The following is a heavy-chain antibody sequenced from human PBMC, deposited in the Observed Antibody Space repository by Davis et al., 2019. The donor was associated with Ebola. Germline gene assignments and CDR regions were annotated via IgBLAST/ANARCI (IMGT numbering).Heavy chain of an antibody. CDR1: GGSFSGYY. CDR3: ARERAYSSGWYWFDP. V-gene: IGHV4-34*01. CDR2: INHSGST. Sequence: MPSETLSPTCAVYGGSFSGYYWSWIRQPPGKGLEWIGEINHSGSTNYNPSLKSRVPISVDTSKNQFSLKLSSVTAADTAVYYCARERAYSSGWYWFDPWGQGTLVTVSS. D-gene: IGHD6-13*01. J-gene: IGHJ5*02.